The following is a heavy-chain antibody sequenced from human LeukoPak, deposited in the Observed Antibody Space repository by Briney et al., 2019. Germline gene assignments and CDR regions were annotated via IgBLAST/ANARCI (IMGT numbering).Heavy chain of an antibody. CDR1: GFTFSSYS. V-gene: IGHV3-48*01. Sequence: GGSLRLSCAASGFTFSSYSMNWVRQAPGKGLEWVSYISSSSSTIYYADSVKGRFTISRDNAKNSLYLQMNGLRAEDTAVYYCASHPRAAAFDIWGQGTMVTVSS. CDR2: ISSSSSTI. J-gene: IGHJ3*02. CDR3: ASHPRAAAFDI.